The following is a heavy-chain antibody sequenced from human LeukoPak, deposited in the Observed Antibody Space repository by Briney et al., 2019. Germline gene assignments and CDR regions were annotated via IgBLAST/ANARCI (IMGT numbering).Heavy chain of an antibody. CDR1: GSTFSSYG. Sequence: GGSLRLSCAASGSTFSSYGMHWVRQAPGKGLEWVAFIRYDGSNKYYADSVKGRFTISRDNSKNTLYLQMNSLRAEDTAVYYCAKDQSREQLVPHDAFDIWGQGTMVTVSS. D-gene: IGHD6-13*01. CDR3: AKDQSREQLVPHDAFDI. CDR2: IRYDGSNK. J-gene: IGHJ3*02. V-gene: IGHV3-30*02.